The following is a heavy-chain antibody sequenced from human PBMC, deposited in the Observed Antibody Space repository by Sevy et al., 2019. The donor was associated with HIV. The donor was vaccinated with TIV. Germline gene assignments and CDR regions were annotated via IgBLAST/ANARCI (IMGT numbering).Heavy chain of an antibody. CDR2: IYPGDSDT. Sequence: GESLKISCKGSGYSFTSYWIGWVRQMPGKGLEWMGIIYPGDSDTRYSPSFQGQVTISADKSISTAYLQWSSLKASDTAMYYCARQSFYDFWSGYRRYNWFDPWGQGTLVTVSS. D-gene: IGHD3-3*01. CDR3: ARQSFYDFWSGYRRYNWFDP. CDR1: GYSFTSYW. J-gene: IGHJ5*02. V-gene: IGHV5-51*01.